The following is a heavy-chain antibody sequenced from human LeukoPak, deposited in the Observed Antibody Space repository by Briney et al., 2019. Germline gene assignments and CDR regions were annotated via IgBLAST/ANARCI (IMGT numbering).Heavy chain of an antibody. CDR3: VRESNSWYYFDY. Sequence: GGSLRLSCAASGFTFSAYSMNWVRQAPGKGLEWVSSITSTSSYIYYADSVKGRFTISRDNAKNSLYLQMNSLRVEDTAVYYCVRESNSWYYFDYWGQGALVTVSS. V-gene: IGHV3-21*01. J-gene: IGHJ4*02. CDR2: ITSTSSYI. D-gene: IGHD6-13*01. CDR1: GFTFSAYS.